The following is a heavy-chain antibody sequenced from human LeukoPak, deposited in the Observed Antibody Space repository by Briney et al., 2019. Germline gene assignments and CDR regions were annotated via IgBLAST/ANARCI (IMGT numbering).Heavy chain of an antibody. V-gene: IGHV3-23*01. CDR3: TTDGYFDSSSYYYPHDY. J-gene: IGHJ4*02. D-gene: IGHD3-22*01. Sequence: GGSLRLSCGASGFTFSRYSMNWVRQAPGKGLEWVSGINNGAQTYYADSVKGRFTVSRDNSQNTMYLQLNSLRGEDTAVYYCTTDGYFDSSSYYYPHDYWGQGTLVTVSS. CDR1: GFTFSRYS. CDR2: INNGAQT.